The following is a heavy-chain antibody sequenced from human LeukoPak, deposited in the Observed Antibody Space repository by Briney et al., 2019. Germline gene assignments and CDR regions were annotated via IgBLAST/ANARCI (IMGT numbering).Heavy chain of an antibody. V-gene: IGHV4-59*12. CDR1: GGSISSYY. D-gene: IGHD5-12*01. CDR2: IYYSGST. CDR3: AREGLRTSSNWFDP. J-gene: IGHJ5*02. Sequence: PSETLSLTCTVSGGSISSYYWSWIRQPPGKGLEWTGYIYYSGSTNYNPSLKSRVTISVDTSKNQFSLKLSSVTAADTAVYYCAREGLRTSSNWFDPWGQGTLVTVSS.